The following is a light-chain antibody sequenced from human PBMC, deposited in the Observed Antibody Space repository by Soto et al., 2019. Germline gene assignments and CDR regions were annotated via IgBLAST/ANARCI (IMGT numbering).Light chain of an antibody. CDR1: SGPVFTSSY. CDR3: LLYLGGGIWV. J-gene: IGLJ3*02. CDR2: NTN. Sequence: QTVVTQEASFSVCPGGTVTLTCGLSSGPVFTSSYPNWYQQTPGQPPRTLIFNTNTRSSGVPDRFSGSILEDKAALAITGAQADDDSYYYCLLYLGGGIWVFGGGTNLTLL. V-gene: IGLV8-61*01.